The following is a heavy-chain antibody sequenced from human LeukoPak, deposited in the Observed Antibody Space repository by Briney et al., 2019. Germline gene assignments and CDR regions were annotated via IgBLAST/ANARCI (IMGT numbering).Heavy chain of an antibody. V-gene: IGHV4-38-2*02. CDR1: GYSISSNYY. CDR3: ARVPVRGSTKYYFDY. J-gene: IGHJ4*02. Sequence: SETLSLTCSVSGYSISSNYYWGWIRQPPGKGLEWIGSLSHSGTTYYNPSLKSRVTISLDTSKNQFSLKLSSVTAADTAVYYCARVPVRGSTKYYFDYWGQGTLVTVSS. D-gene: IGHD1-26*01. CDR2: LSHSGTT.